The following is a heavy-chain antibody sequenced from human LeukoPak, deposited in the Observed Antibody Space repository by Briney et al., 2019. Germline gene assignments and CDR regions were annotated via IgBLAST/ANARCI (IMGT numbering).Heavy chain of an antibody. D-gene: IGHD5-12*01. CDR3: ARHFGQVGVATGLCLDY. V-gene: IGHV4-39*01. CDR2: IYYSGST. CDR1: GGSISGSSYY. Sequence: PSETLSLTCTVSGGSISGSSYYWGWIRQPPGKGLEWIGSIYYSGSTYYNPSLKSRVTISVDTSKNQFSLKLSSVTAADTAVYYCARHFGQVGVATGLCLDYWGQGTLVTVSS. J-gene: IGHJ4*02.